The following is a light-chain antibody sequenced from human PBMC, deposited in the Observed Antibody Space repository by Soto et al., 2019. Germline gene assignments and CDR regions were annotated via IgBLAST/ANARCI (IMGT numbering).Light chain of an antibody. V-gene: IGLV2-23*02. J-gene: IGLJ1*01. CDR2: EVS. Sequence: QSVLTQPASVSGSPGQSMTISCAGTSSDVGNYNLVSWYQQHPGKAPKLMIYEVSKWPSGVSNRFSGSKSGNTASLTISGLQPEDEADYYCCSYARSSIPLIFGTGTKLTVL. CDR3: CSYARSSIPLI. CDR1: SSDVGNYNL.